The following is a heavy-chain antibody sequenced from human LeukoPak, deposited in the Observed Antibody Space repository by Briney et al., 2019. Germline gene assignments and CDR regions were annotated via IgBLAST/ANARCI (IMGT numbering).Heavy chain of an antibody. V-gene: IGHV1-2*02. CDR3: ARYRYSGSYGVALSG. J-gene: IGHJ4*02. CDR1: GYTFTGYY. Sequence: ASVKVSCKASGYTFTGYYMHWVRQAPGQGLEWMGWINPNSGGTNYAQKFQGRVTMTRDTSISTAYMELSGLRSDDTAVYYCARYRYSGSYGVALSGWGQGTLVTVSS. D-gene: IGHD1-26*01. CDR2: INPNSGGT.